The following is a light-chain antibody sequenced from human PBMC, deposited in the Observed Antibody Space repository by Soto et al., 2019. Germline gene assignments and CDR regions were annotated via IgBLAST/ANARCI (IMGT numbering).Light chain of an antibody. CDR1: SSDVGGYNY. CDR2: DVS. J-gene: IGLJ1*01. V-gene: IGLV2-14*01. Sequence: QSALTQPASVSGSPGQSFTISCTGTSSDVGGYNYVSWYQQHPDKATKLMIYDVSNRPSGVSNRFSGSKSGNTASLTISGLQAEDEADYYCSSYTSSSTYVFGTGTKVTVL. CDR3: SSYTSSSTYV.